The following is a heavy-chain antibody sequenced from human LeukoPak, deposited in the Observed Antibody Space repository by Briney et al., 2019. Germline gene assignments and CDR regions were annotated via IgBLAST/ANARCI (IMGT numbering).Heavy chain of an antibody. V-gene: IGHV4-34*01. CDR3: ARVCSSSFYYYYYMDV. J-gene: IGHJ6*03. D-gene: IGHD6-13*01. Sequence: PSETLSLTCAVYGGSFSGYYWSWIRQPPGKGLEWIGEINHSGGTNYNPSLKSRVTISVDTSKNQFSLKLSSVTAADTAVYYCARVCSSSFYYYYYMDVWGKGTTVTVSS. CDR1: GGSFSGYY. CDR2: INHSGGT.